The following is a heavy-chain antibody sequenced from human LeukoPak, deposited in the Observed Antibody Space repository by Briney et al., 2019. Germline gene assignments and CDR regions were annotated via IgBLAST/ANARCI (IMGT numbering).Heavy chain of an antibody. CDR2: INPSGGST. Sequence: ASVKVSCKASGYTFTGYYMHWVRQAPGQGLEWMGIINPSGGSTSYAQKFQGRVTMTRDTSTSTVYMELSSLRSEDTAVYYCARDGRGSGWYMVAFDIWGQGTMVTVSS. V-gene: IGHV1-46*01. D-gene: IGHD6-19*01. CDR1: GYTFTGYY. J-gene: IGHJ3*02. CDR3: ARDGRGSGWYMVAFDI.